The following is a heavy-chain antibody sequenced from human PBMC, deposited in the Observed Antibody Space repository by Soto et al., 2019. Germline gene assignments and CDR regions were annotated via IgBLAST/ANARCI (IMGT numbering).Heavy chain of an antibody. Sequence: GGSLRLSCAASGFTFSSYGMHWVRQAPGKGLEWVAVISHDGSNKYYAGSVKGRFTISRDNSKNTLYLQMNSLRTEDTAVYYCAKAHSSGYYLFDYWGQGTLVTVSS. CDR2: ISHDGSNK. V-gene: IGHV3-30*18. CDR1: GFTFSSYG. D-gene: IGHD3-22*01. CDR3: AKAHSSGYYLFDY. J-gene: IGHJ4*02.